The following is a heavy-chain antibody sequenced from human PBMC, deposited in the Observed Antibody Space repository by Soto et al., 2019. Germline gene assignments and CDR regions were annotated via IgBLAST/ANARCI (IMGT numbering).Heavy chain of an antibody. J-gene: IGHJ3*02. CDR3: ARDRYSGSPGAFDI. Sequence: GGSLRLSCAAPGFTFNNYGMHWVRQAPGKGLEWVALIWYDGSNREYADSVKGRFTISRDNAKNSLYLQMNSLRAEDTAVYYCARDRYSGSPGAFDIWGQGTMVTVSS. CDR1: GFTFNNYG. CDR2: IWYDGSNR. D-gene: IGHD1-26*01. V-gene: IGHV3-33*01.